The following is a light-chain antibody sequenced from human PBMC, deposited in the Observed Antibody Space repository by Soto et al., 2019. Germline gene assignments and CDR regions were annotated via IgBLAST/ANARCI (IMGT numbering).Light chain of an antibody. V-gene: IGLV2-14*01. CDR1: SSDVGGYNY. CDR3: SSYTSSSTQV. CDR2: EVS. J-gene: IGLJ2*01. Sequence: QSVLTQPASVSGSPGQSVTISCTGTSSDVGGYNYVSWYQQHPGKAPKLMIYEVSNRPSGVSNRFSGSKSGNTASLTISGLQAGDEADYFCSSYTSSSTQVFGGGTKATVL.